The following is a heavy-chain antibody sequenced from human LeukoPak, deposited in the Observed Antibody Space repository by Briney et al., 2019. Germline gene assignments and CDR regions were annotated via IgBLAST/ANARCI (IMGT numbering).Heavy chain of an antibody. D-gene: IGHD6-13*01. CDR2: INPNSGGT. CDR3: ARFASSTFFDY. CDR1: GYTFTGYY. Sequence: ASVKVSCKASGYTFTGYYMHWVRQAPGQGLEWVGWINPNSGGTNYAQKFQGRVTMTRDTSISTAYMELSRLRSDDTAVYHCARFASSTFFDYWGQGTLVTVSS. J-gene: IGHJ4*02. V-gene: IGHV1-2*02.